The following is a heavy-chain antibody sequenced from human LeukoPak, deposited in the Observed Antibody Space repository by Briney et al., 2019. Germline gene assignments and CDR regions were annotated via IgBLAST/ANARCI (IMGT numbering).Heavy chain of an antibody. CDR1: GFTFSSYG. Sequence: GGSLRLSCAASGFTFSSYGMHWVRQAPGKGLDWVAVISYDGSNKYYADSVKGRFTISRDNSKNTLYLQMNSLRAEGTAVYYCAKGKGGYDYYYYYGMDVWGQGTTVTVSS. CDR2: ISYDGSNK. D-gene: IGHD5-12*01. V-gene: IGHV3-30*18. CDR3: AKGKGGYDYYYYYGMDV. J-gene: IGHJ6*02.